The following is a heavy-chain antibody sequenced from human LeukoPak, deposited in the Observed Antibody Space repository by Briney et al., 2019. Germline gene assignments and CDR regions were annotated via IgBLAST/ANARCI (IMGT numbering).Heavy chain of an antibody. CDR1: EFTFSGYS. Sequence: GGSLRLSCVGPEFTFSGYSMNWVRQAPGKGLEWVAYISSGSGIIYYADSVKGRFTVSRDNAKNSLYLQMSSLRAEDTAVYYCARRGTAPYYYMDVWSKGTAVTVSS. CDR2: ISSGSGII. CDR3: ARRGTAPYYYMDV. J-gene: IGHJ6*03. V-gene: IGHV3-48*01.